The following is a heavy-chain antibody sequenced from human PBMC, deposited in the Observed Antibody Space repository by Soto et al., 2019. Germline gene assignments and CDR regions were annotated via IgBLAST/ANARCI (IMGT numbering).Heavy chain of an antibody. D-gene: IGHD3-10*01. V-gene: IGHV3-13*01. Sequence: EVQLVESGGGLVQPGGSLRLSCAASGFTFSSYDMHWVRQATGKGLEWVSAIGTAGDTYYPGSVKGRFTISRENAKNSLYLQMNSLRAEDTAVYYCARVPPRGGWFDPWGQGTLVTVSS. J-gene: IGHJ5*02. CDR3: ARVPPRGGWFDP. CDR2: IGTAGDT. CDR1: GFTFSSYD.